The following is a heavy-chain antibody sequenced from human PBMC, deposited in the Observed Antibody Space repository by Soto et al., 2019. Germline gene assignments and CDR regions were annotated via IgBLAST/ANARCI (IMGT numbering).Heavy chain of an antibody. J-gene: IGHJ6*02. V-gene: IGHV3-23*01. CDR1: GFTFSSYA. Sequence: GASVKVSCAASGFTFSSYAMSWVRQAPGKGLEWVSAISGSGGSTYYADSVKGRFTISRDNSKNTLYLQMNSLRAEDTAVYYCERHYDFWSGYYQTKQYYYYGMDVWGQGTTVTVSS. D-gene: IGHD3-3*01. CDR2: ISGSGGST. CDR3: ERHYDFWSGYYQTKQYYYYGMDV.